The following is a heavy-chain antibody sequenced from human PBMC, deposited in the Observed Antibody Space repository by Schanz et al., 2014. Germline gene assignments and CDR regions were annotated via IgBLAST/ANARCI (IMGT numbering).Heavy chain of an antibody. V-gene: IGHV3-33*08. Sequence: QVQLVESGGGLVQPGGSLRLSCAASGFTLSSYGMHWVRQAPGKGLEWVAILWHDGSKKYYADSVKGRFTVSRDNSKNTLYLQLNSLRAEDTAVYYCARDFHGYGPHLDYWGQGSLVTVSS. CDR1: GFTLSSYG. D-gene: IGHD5-12*01. CDR2: LWHDGSKK. CDR3: ARDFHGYGPHLDY. J-gene: IGHJ4*02.